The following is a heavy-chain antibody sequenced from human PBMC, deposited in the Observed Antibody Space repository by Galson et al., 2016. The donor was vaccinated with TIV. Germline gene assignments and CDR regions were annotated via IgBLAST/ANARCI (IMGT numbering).Heavy chain of an antibody. D-gene: IGHD2-21*01. J-gene: IGHJ1*01. CDR3: ASGWGLGIVATLFDK. V-gene: IGHV3-11*04. Sequence: SLRLSCAASGFTFSDYYMNWIRQAPGKGLEWVSFIGHSGNNTYYADSVKGRFTISRGNAKNLLYLQMNSLRAEDTAVYYCASGWGLGIVATLFDKWGQGTLVTVSS. CDR2: IGHSGNNT. CDR1: GFTFSDYY.